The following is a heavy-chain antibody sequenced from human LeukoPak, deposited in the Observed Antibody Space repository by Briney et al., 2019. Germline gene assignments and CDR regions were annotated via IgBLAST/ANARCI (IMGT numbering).Heavy chain of an antibody. CDR3: ARVSWRGSGYHYMDV. CDR1: GGSISSGSYY. J-gene: IGHJ6*03. Sequence: SQTLSLTCTVSGGSISSGSYYWSWIRQPAGKGLEWIGRIYTSGSTNYNPSLKSRVTISVDTSKNQFSLKLSSVTAADTAVYYCARVSWRGSGYHYMDVWGKGTTVTISS. D-gene: IGHD3-22*01. V-gene: IGHV4-61*02. CDR2: IYTSGST.